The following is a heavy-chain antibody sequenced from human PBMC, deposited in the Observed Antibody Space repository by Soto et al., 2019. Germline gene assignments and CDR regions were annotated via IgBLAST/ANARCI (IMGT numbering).Heavy chain of an antibody. J-gene: IGHJ4*02. V-gene: IGHV3-21*01. CDR1: GFIFSQYS. CDR3: ARDRLARGIPVAGRIDY. Sequence: GGFLRLSCAASGFIFSQYSMNWVRQAPGKGLEWVSSISSTGALMYYADSVKGRFTISRDDADNSLYLQMNSLRVEDTAVYYCARDRLARGIPVAGRIDYWGQGALVTVSS. D-gene: IGHD6-19*01. CDR2: ISSTGALM.